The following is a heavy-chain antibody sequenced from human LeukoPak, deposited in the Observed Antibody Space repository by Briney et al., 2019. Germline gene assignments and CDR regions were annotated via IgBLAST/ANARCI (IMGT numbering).Heavy chain of an antibody. J-gene: IGHJ4*02. Sequence: ASVKVSCKASGYTFTSYDINWVRQATGQGLEWMGWMNPNSGNTGYAQKFQGRVTITADKSTSTVYMELNSLKSEDTAVYFCARGGGYNPSPFDYWGQGSLVTVSS. CDR3: ARGGGYNPSPFDY. CDR1: GYTFTSYD. V-gene: IGHV1-8*01. CDR2: MNPNSGNT. D-gene: IGHD5-24*01.